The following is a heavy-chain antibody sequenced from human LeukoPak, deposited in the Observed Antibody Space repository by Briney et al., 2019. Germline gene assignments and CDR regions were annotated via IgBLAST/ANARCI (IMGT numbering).Heavy chain of an antibody. V-gene: IGHV3-23*01. J-gene: IGHJ4*02. CDR1: GFTFSTYA. CDR3: VRAYTTSGTYSEP. Sequence: GGSLRLSCTAAGFTFSTYAMGWARQAPGKGLEWVSGIGSNGVDTYYADSAKGRFTISRDNSKNTVYLQMNSLRAEDTALYYRVRAYTTSGTYSEPWGQGTLVTVSS. CDR2: IGSNGVDT. D-gene: IGHD1-1*01.